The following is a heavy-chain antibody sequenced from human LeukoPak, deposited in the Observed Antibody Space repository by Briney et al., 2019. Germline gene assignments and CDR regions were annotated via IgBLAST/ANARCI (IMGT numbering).Heavy chain of an antibody. Sequence: GGSLRLSCAASGFAFNSQTMNWVRQAPGKGLEWVSYISSSSSTIYYADSVKGRFTISRDNAKNSLYLQMNSLRAEDTAVYYCARATGLAAAGRVYWGQGTLVTVSS. J-gene: IGHJ4*02. V-gene: IGHV3-48*01. CDR3: ARATGLAAAGRVY. CDR2: ISSSSSTI. CDR1: GFAFNSQT. D-gene: IGHD6-13*01.